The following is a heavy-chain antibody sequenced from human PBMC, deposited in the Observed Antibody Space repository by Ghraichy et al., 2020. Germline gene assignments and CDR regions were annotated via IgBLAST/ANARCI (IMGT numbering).Heavy chain of an antibody. CDR1: GFTVSSNY. CDR3: ARGGGYPLAGHTQLDV. Sequence: GGSLSLSCAASGFTVSSNYMSWVRQAPGKGLEWVSVIYSGGSTYYADSVKGRFTISRDNSKNTLYLQMNSLRAEDTAVYYCARGGGYPLAGHTQLDVWGKGTTVTVSS. D-gene: IGHD3-16*02. CDR2: IYSGGST. J-gene: IGHJ6*04. V-gene: IGHV3-53*01.